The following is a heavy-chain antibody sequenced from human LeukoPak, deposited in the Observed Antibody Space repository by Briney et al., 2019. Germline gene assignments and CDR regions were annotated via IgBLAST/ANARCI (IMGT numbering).Heavy chain of an antibody. CDR1: GFTFTTYW. CDR2: IKYDGSTS. D-gene: IGHD3-22*01. J-gene: IGHJ4*02. Sequence: GGSLRLSCEASGFTFTTYWIHWVRHGPGEGLVWVSRIKYDGSTSNYADSVKGRFTISRDNAKNTVYLQMNSLRVEDTAVYYCATLDYYDKSPRVLDYWGQGTLVTVSS. V-gene: IGHV3-74*01. CDR3: ATLDYYDKSPRVLDY.